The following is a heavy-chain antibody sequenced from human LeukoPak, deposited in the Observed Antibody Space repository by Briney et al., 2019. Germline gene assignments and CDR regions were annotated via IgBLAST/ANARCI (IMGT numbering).Heavy chain of an antibody. CDR3: ARFLYDSSGYWADY. J-gene: IGHJ4*02. Sequence: GGSLRLSCAASGFTFSDYYMSWIRQAPGKGLEWVSYISSSGSTIYYANSVKGRFTISRDNAKNSLYLQMNSLRAEDTAVYYCARFLYDSSGYWADYWGQGTLVTVSS. D-gene: IGHD3-22*01. CDR1: GFTFSDYY. CDR2: ISSSGSTI. V-gene: IGHV3-11*01.